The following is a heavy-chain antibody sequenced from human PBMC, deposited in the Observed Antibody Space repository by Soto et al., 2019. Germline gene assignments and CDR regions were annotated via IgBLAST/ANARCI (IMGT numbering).Heavy chain of an antibody. J-gene: IGHJ6*02. V-gene: IGHV1-2*04. D-gene: IGHD3-16*01. CDR3: ARERTLCCMDV. CDR2: INPNRGGT. CDR1: GYTFTGYY. Sequence: VASVKVSCKASGYTFTGYYMHWVRQAPGQGLGWMGWINPNRGGTNYAQKFQGWVTMTRDTSISTAYLELSRLRADDTAVYYCARERTLCCMDVWGQGTTVTVSS.